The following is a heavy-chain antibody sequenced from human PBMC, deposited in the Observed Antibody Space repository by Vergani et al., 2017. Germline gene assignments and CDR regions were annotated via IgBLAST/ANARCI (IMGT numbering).Heavy chain of an antibody. J-gene: IGHJ4*02. CDR3: AGDQRFLESGFDY. Sequence: QVQLQESGPGLVKPSQTLSLTCTVSGGSISSGSYYWSWIRQPAGKGLEWIGRIYTSGSTHYNPSLKSRVPISVDTSKNQFSLKLSAVTAADTAVYYCAGDQRFLESGFDYWGQGTLVTVSS. CDR1: GGSISSGSYY. CDR2: IYTSGST. D-gene: IGHD3-3*01. V-gene: IGHV4-61*02.